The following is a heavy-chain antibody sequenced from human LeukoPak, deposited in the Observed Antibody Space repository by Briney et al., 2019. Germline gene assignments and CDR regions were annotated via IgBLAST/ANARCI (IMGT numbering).Heavy chain of an antibody. CDR1: GFIFSTCV. CDR2: IDPNGKTS. D-gene: IGHD1-20*01. CDR3: AAQTTLTGAYDP. J-gene: IGHJ5*02. V-gene: IGHV3-64*01. Sequence: GGSLRLSCAASGFIFSTCVMLWVRQAPGMGLEYVSSIDPNGKTSYYANSVKGRFTISRDNSNNMLYLQMGSLTTEDMAVYYCAAQTTLTGAYDPWGQGTLVTVSS.